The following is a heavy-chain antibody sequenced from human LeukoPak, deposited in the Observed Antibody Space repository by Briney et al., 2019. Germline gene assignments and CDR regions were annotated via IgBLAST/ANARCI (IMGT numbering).Heavy chain of an antibody. J-gene: IGHJ4*02. V-gene: IGHV3-23*01. Sequence: PGGSLRLSCAASGFTFSSYAMSWVRQAPGKGLEWVSAISGSGGSTYYADSVKGRFTISRDNSKNTLYLQMNSLRAEDTAVYYCAKRFGGRSSSGWAEFDYWGQGTLVTVSS. CDR3: AKRFGGRSSSGWAEFDY. CDR1: GFTFSSYA. D-gene: IGHD6-19*01. CDR2: ISGSGGST.